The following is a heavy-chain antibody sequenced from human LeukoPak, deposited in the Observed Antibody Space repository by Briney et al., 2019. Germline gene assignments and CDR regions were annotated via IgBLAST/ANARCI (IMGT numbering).Heavy chain of an antibody. V-gene: IGHV1-18*04. D-gene: IGHD1-26*01. J-gene: IGHJ4*02. CDR1: GYTFTGYY. Sequence: HGASVKVSCKTSGYTFTGYYMHWVRQAPGQGLEWMGWISAYNGNTNYAQKLQGRVTMTTDTSTSTAYMELRSLRSDDTAVYYCAREVGVSHYYFDYWGQGTLVTVSS. CDR2: ISAYNGNT. CDR3: AREVGVSHYYFDY.